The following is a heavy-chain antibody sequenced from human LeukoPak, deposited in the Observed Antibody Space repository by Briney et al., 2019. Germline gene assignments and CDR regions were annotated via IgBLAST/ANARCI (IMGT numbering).Heavy chain of an antibody. CDR3: ALRPLAADGTSFDP. V-gene: IGHV3-23*01. Sequence: PGGSLRLSCAASGFTFSSYAMSWVRQAPGKGLEWVSAISGSGGSTYYADSVKGRFTISRDNSKNTLYLQMNSLRAEDTAVYYCALRPLAADGTSFDPWGQGTLVTVSS. J-gene: IGHJ5*02. D-gene: IGHD6-13*01. CDR1: GFTFSSYA. CDR2: ISGSGGST.